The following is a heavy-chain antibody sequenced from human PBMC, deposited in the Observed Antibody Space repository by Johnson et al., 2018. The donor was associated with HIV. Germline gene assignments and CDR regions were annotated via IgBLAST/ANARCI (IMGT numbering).Heavy chain of an antibody. V-gene: IGHV3-33*08. CDR3: MSRRGSPGARDAFDI. CDR2: IWYDGSNK. CDR1: GITFSSYG. D-gene: IGHD5-24*01. Sequence: QVQLVESGGGVVQPGRSLRLSCAAYGITFSSYGIHWVRQAPGKGLEWVALIWYDGSNKYYADSVKGRFTISRDNSKDTLYLQMNSLRAEDTAVYYCMSRRGSPGARDAFDIWGQGTMVTVSS. J-gene: IGHJ3*02.